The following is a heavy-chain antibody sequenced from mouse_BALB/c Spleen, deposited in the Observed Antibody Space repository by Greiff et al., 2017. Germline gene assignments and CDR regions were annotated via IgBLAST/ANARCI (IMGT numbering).Heavy chain of an antibody. V-gene: IGHV5-4*02. J-gene: IGHJ4*01. CDR3: ARDRGPPMDY. D-gene: IGHD3-3*01. CDR2: ISDGGSYT. Sequence: DVQLVESGGGLVKPGGSLKLSCAASGFTFSDYYMYWVRQTPEKRLEWVATISDGGSYTYYPDSVKGRFTISRDNAKNNLYLQMSSLKSEDTAMYYCARDRGPPMDYWGQGTSVTVSS. CDR1: GFTFSDYY.